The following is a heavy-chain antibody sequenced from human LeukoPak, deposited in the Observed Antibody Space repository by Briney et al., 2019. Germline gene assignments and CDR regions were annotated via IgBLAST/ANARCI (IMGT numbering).Heavy chain of an antibody. V-gene: IGHV3-30*02. J-gene: IGHJ3*02. CDR3: ARLLAGSGYARDAFDI. CDR1: GFTFSSYG. D-gene: IGHD3-22*01. CDR2: IRYDGIHK. Sequence: PGGSLRLSCAASGFTFSSYGMHWVRQAPGKGLEWVAFIRYDGIHKYADSVKGGFTISRDNSKNTLYLQMNSLRTEDTAVYYCARLLAGSGYARDAFDIWGQGTMVTVSS.